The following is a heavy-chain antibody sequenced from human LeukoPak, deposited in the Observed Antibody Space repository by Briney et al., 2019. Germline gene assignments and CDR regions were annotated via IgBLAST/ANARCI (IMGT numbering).Heavy chain of an antibody. Sequence: SVKVSCKTSGGTFNNSAISWVRQAPGQGFEWLGGIMPLFGTAGYAQKFQGRVTITKDESTRTVYLELTSLTSDDTAVYYCARDVHGDYGSGWFDPWGQGTLVSVSS. CDR3: ARDVHGDYGSGWFDP. CDR1: GGTFNNSA. D-gene: IGHD4-17*01. J-gene: IGHJ5*02. V-gene: IGHV1-69*05. CDR2: IMPLFGTA.